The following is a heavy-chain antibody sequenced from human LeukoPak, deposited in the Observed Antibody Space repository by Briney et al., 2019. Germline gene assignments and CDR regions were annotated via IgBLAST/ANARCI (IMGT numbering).Heavy chain of an antibody. CDR1: GGTFSSYA. CDR2: IIPIFGTA. V-gene: IGHV1-69*05. Sequence: ASVKVSCKASGGTFSSYAISWVRQAPGQGLEWMGGIIPIFGTANYAQKLQGRVTMTTDTSTNTAYMELRSLRSDDTAVYYCARGQDYYDSSDYWGQGTLVTVSS. D-gene: IGHD3-22*01. CDR3: ARGQDYYDSSDY. J-gene: IGHJ4*02.